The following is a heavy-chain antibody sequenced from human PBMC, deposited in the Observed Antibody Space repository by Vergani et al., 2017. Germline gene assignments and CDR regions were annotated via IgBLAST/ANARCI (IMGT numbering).Heavy chain of an antibody. CDR1: GFTVSSNY. D-gene: IGHD6-13*01. CDR3: AKAESSSWANYYYYYGMDV. V-gene: IGHV3-66*01. CDR2: IYSGGST. J-gene: IGHJ6*02. Sequence: EVQLVESGGGLVQPGGSLRLSCAASGFTVSSNYMSWVRQAPGKGLEWVSVIYSGGSTYYADSVKGRFTISRDNSKNTLYLQMNSLRAEDTAVYYCAKAESSSWANYYYYYGMDVWGQGTTVTVSS.